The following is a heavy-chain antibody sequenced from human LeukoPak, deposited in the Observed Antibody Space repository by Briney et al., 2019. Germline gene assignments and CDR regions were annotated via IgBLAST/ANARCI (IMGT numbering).Heavy chain of an antibody. CDR1: GFTFSSYA. V-gene: IGHV3-30*04. CDR2: ISHDGSNK. J-gene: IGHJ4*02. CDR3: AGLKMATTFDY. D-gene: IGHD5-24*01. Sequence: GGSLRLSCAASGFTFSSYAMHWVRQAPGKGLEWVALISHDGSNKYYADSVKGRFTISRDNSKNTLYLQMNSLRAEDTAVYYCAGLKMATTFDYWGQGTLVTVSS.